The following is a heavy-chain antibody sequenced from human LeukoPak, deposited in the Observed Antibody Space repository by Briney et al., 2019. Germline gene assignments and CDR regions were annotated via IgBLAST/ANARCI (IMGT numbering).Heavy chain of an antibody. CDR3: ARGGGYSGYGFAYYYFDY. J-gene: IGHJ4*02. V-gene: IGHV4-39*07. CDR1: GGSISSSSYY. CDR2: IYYSGST. Sequence: PSETLSLTCTVSGGSISSSSYYWGWIRQPPGKGLEWIGSIYYSGSTYYNPSLKSRVTISVDTSKNQFSLKLSSVTAADTAVYYCARGGGYSGYGFAYYYFDYWGQGTLVTVSS. D-gene: IGHD5-12*01.